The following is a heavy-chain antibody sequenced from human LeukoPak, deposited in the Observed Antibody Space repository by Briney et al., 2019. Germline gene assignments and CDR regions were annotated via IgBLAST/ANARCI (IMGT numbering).Heavy chain of an antibody. D-gene: IGHD4-23*01. J-gene: IGHJ4*02. CDR3: ASQMGTGRWSFDS. V-gene: IGHV4-39*01. CDR2: VYYSGDT. CDR1: GASMIRSDYW. Sequence: SETLSLTCTVYGASMIRSDYWWGCIRQPPGKGLEWIGSVYYSGDTHFNPSLKSRVSTSADTSRNQFSLKLSSVSAADTALYYCASQMGTGRWSFDSWGQGILVTVST.